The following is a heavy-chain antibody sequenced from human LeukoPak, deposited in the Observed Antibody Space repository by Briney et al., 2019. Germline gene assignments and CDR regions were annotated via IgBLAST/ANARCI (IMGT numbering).Heavy chain of an antibody. Sequence: AGGSLRLSCAASGFTFSSYAMHWVRQAPGKGLEWVAVISYDGSNKYYADSVKGRFTISRDNSKSTLYLQMNSLRAEDTAVYYCARGRIDYDILTGYYARYYFDYWGQGTLVTVSS. CDR1: GFTFSSYA. CDR3: ARGRIDYDILTGYYARYYFDY. D-gene: IGHD3-9*01. V-gene: IGHV3-30-3*01. CDR2: ISYDGSNK. J-gene: IGHJ4*02.